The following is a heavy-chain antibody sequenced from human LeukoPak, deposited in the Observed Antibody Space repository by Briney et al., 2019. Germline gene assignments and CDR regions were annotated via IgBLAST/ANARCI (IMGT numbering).Heavy chain of an antibody. D-gene: IGHD1-26*01. CDR3: AREDGRWELHY. J-gene: IGHJ4*02. CDR1: GYTFTSYY. V-gene: IGHV3-64*01. Sequence: SCKASGYTFTSYYMHWVRQAPGKGLEYVSAISSNGGGTYYANSVKGRFTISRDNSKNTLYLQMGSLRVEDMAVYYCAREDGRWELHYWGQGTLVTVSS. CDR2: ISSNGGGT.